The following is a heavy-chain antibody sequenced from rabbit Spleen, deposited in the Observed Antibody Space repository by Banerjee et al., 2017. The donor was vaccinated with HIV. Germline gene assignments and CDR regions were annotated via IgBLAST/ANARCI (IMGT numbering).Heavy chain of an antibody. Sequence: QSLEESGGDLVKPGASLTLTCTASGFSFSSRYYMCWVRQAPGKGLEWLACIYTGSSGNTYYASWAKGRFTISKTSSTTVTLQMTSLTVADTATYFCARGSAAMTMVITGYYLSLWGQGTLVTVS. D-gene: IGHD2-1*01. CDR1: GFSFSSRYY. V-gene: IGHV1S40*01. CDR3: ARGSAAMTMVITGYYLSL. J-gene: IGHJ6*01. CDR2: IYTGSSGNT.